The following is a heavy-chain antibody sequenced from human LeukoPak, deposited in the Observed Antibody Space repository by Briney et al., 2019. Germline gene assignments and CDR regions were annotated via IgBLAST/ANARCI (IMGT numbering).Heavy chain of an antibody. Sequence: PSETLSLTCAVYGGSFSGYYWSWIRQPPGKGLEWIGEINHSGSTNYNPSLKSRVTISVDTSKNQFSLKLSSVTAADTAVYYCARHLPYYGSGSYYRRRGDFDYWGQGTLVTVSS. CDR3: ARHLPYYGSGSYYRRRGDFDY. D-gene: IGHD3-10*01. CDR2: INHSGST. J-gene: IGHJ4*02. V-gene: IGHV4-34*01. CDR1: GGSFSGYY.